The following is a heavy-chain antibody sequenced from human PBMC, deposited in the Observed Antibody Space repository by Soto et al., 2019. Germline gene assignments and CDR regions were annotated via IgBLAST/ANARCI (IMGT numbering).Heavy chain of an antibody. J-gene: IGHJ5*02. CDR1: GYTFSNYG. D-gene: IGHD2-2*01. V-gene: IGHV1-18*01. Sequence: QVQLVQSGGVVKRHGASVKVSCKTSGYTFSNYGITWVRQAPGQPLEWLGWISLYSDGTNYAQKFQGRVSMTTDTSTTTAYMELRSLRSDDTAVYYCARVVPGAEAWFGPWGQVTLVTVSS. CDR3: ARVVPGAEAWFGP. CDR2: ISLYSDGT.